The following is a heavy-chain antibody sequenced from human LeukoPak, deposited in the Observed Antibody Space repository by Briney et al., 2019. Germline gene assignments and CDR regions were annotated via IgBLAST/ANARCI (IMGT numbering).Heavy chain of an antibody. J-gene: IGHJ4*02. D-gene: IGHD3-10*01. CDR3: ARERMYSGSGSAYPYYDY. CDR1: GFIFSSCW. Sequence: GGSLRLSCAASGFIFSSCWMSWVRQSPGKGLEWVANIKPDGSEKYYVDSVKGRFTISRDNAKNALYLEMNSLRVGDTAVYYCARERMYSGSGSAYPYYDYWGQGTLVTVSS. CDR2: IKPDGSEK. V-gene: IGHV3-7*01.